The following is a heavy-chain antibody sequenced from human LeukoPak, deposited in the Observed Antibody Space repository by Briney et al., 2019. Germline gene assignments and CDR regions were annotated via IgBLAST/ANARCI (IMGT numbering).Heavy chain of an antibody. V-gene: IGHV1-69*13. CDR2: IIPIFGTA. D-gene: IGHD2-21*01. Sequence: GASVKVSCKASGYTFSNYAMNWVRQAPGQGLEWMGGIIPIFGTANYAQKFQGRVTITADESTSTAYMELSSLRSEDTAVYYCARGGPRGSFQYNWFDPWGQGTLVTVSS. CDR1: GYTFSNYA. J-gene: IGHJ5*02. CDR3: ARGGPRGSFQYNWFDP.